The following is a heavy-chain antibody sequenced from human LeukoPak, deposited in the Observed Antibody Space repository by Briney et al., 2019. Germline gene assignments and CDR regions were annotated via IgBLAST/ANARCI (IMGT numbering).Heavy chain of an antibody. Sequence: GGSLRLSCAASGFTFSNYWMSWVRQAPGKGLEWVSAISGSGGSTYCADSVKGRFTISRDNSKNTLYLQMNSLRAEDTAVYYCARGGFGAAAGIFLGGDWFDPWGQGTLVTVSS. D-gene: IGHD6-13*01. J-gene: IGHJ5*02. CDR2: ISGSGGST. CDR3: ARGGFGAAAGIFLGGDWFDP. V-gene: IGHV3-23*01. CDR1: GFTFSNYW.